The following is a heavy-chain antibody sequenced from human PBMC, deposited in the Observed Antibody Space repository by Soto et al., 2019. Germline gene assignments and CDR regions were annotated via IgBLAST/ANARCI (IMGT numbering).Heavy chain of an antibody. J-gene: IGHJ6*02. CDR2: ISGSGSNT. D-gene: IGHD3-10*01. CDR3: AKGVTCGKKAIISLWVGAEEFNYYSAMDV. Sequence: GGSLRLSCAASGFTFSSYAMSWVRQAPGKGLEWVSTISGSGSNTYYAAYVKGRFAISRDNSKNTLDLQMNSLRDDDTAVYFCAKGVTCGKKAIISLWVGAEEFNYYSAMDVWGQGTTVTVSS. V-gene: IGHV3-23*01. CDR1: GFTFSSYA.